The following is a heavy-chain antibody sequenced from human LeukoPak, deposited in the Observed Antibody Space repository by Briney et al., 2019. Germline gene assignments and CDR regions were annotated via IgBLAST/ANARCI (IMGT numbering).Heavy chain of an antibody. CDR2: INPNSGGT. D-gene: IGHD2-15*01. V-gene: IGHV1-2*02. CDR3: ARAYCSGGDCYSKSNFDS. J-gene: IGHJ4*02. Sequence: ASVKVSCKASGYTFTAYYMHWVRQAPGQGLEWMGWINPNSGGTNYAQRLQGRVTMTRDTSISTAYMDLSRLRFDDTAVYFCARAYCSGGDCYSKSNFDSWGQGTLVTVSS. CDR1: GYTFTAYY.